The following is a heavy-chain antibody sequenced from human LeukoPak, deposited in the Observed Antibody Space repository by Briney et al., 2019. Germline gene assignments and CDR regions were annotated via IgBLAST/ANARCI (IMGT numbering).Heavy chain of an antibody. D-gene: IGHD2-2*01. CDR2: IHYSGRT. CDR1: GGPISSGGYY. V-gene: IGHV4-61*08. J-gene: IGHJ4*02. CDR3: ATLRGSSSAVFDY. Sequence: SETLSLTCTVSGGPISSGGYYWSWIRQHPGKGLEWIGYIHYSGRTNYNPSLKSRITISVDTSKTQFSLKLSSVTAADTAVYYCATLRGSSSAVFDYSGQGTLVTVSS.